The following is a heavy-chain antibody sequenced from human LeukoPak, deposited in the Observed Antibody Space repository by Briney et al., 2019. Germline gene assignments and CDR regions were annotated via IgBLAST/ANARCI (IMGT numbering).Heavy chain of an antibody. CDR1: GFTFSTYD. D-gene: IGHD3-10*01. V-gene: IGHV3-21*01. CDR3: ARDGSGY. J-gene: IGHJ4*02. Sequence: GGSLRLSCAASGFTFSTYDMNWVRQAPGKGLEWVSSISSGSSYIYYADSVKGRFTISRDNAKDSLYLQINSLRAEDTAVYYCARDGSGYWGQGTLVTVSS. CDR2: ISSGSSYI.